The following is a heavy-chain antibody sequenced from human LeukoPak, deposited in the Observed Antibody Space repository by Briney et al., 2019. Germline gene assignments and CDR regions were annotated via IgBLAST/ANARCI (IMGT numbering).Heavy chain of an antibody. J-gene: IGHJ6*03. Sequence: TGRSLRLSCAASGFTFDDYAMHWVRQTPGKGLEWVSSISSSSSYIYYADSVKGRFTISRDNAKNSLYLQMNSLRAEDTAVYYCARVDIIQLWRNGYYYYMDVWGKGTTVTVSS. CDR2: ISSSSSYI. CDR1: GFTFDDYA. V-gene: IGHV3-21*01. D-gene: IGHD5-18*01. CDR3: ARVDIIQLWRNGYYYYMDV.